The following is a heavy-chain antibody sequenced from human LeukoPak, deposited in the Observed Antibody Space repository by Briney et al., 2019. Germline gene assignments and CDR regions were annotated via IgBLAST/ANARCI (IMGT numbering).Heavy chain of an antibody. CDR3: ARAYCGGDCYIDAFDI. CDR2: INPNSGGT. J-gene: IGHJ3*02. Sequence: ASVKVSCKASGYTFTGYYMHWVRQAPGQGLEWMGWINPNSGGTNYAQKFQGRVTMTRDTSISTAYMELSRLRSDDTAVYYCARAYCGGDCYIDAFDIWGQGTMVTVSS. D-gene: IGHD2-21*02. CDR1: GYTFTGYY. V-gene: IGHV1-2*02.